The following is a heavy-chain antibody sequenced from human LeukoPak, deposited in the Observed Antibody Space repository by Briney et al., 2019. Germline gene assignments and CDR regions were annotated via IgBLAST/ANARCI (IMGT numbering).Heavy chain of an antibody. Sequence: PSETLSLTCTVSGCSISSYYWSWLRQPPGKGLEWIGYIYYSGSTNYNPSLKSRVTISVDTSKNQFSLKLSSVTAADTAVYYCARGAVYPYYYDSSGYSPSAFDIWGQGTMVTVSS. J-gene: IGHJ3*02. D-gene: IGHD3-22*01. CDR3: ARGAVYPYYYDSSGYSPSAFDI. CDR2: IYYSGST. V-gene: IGHV4-59*01. CDR1: GCSISSYY.